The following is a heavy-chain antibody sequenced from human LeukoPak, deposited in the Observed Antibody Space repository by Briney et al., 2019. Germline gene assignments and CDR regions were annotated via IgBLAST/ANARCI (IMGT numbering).Heavy chain of an antibody. Sequence: PSQTLSLTCTVSGGSISSGDYYWNWIRQPPGKGLEWIGYISYSGSTCYNPSLKSRVTISVDTSKNQFSLKLSSVTAADTAVYYCARLYSGSYYGGDYFDYWGQGTLVTVSS. CDR1: GGSISSGDYY. V-gene: IGHV4-30-4*01. CDR3: ARLYSGSYYGGDYFDY. CDR2: ISYSGST. D-gene: IGHD1-26*01. J-gene: IGHJ4*02.